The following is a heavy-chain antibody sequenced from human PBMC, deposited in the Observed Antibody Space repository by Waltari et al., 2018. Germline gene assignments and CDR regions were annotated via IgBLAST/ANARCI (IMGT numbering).Heavy chain of an antibody. CDR3: ARGIVGATTGGYYFDY. V-gene: IGHV4-59*01. CDR2: IYYSGST. CDR1: GGSISSYY. Sequence: QVQLQESGPGLVKPSETLSLTCTVSGGSISSYYWSWIRQPPGKGLEWIGYIYYSGSTNYNPSLKSRVTISVDTSKNQFSRKLSSVTAADTAVYYCARGIVGATTGGYYFDYWGQGTLVTVSS. J-gene: IGHJ4*02. D-gene: IGHD1-26*01.